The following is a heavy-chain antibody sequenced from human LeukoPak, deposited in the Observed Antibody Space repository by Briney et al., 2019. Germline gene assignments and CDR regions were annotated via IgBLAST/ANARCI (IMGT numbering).Heavy chain of an antibody. J-gene: IGHJ3*02. CDR1: GFTFSGYA. CDR2: ICSGGST. Sequence: GGSLRLSCAASGFTFSGYAMSWVRQAPGKGLEWVSVICSGGSTYYADSAKGRFTLSRHNSKNTLYLQMNSLRAEDTAVYYCARSRDYYDVNGGAFDIWGQGTMVTVSS. V-gene: IGHV3-53*04. CDR3: ARSRDYYDVNGGAFDI. D-gene: IGHD3-22*01.